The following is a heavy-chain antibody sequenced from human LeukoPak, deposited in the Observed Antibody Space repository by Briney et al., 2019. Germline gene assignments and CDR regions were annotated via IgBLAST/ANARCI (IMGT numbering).Heavy chain of an antibody. V-gene: IGHV3-23*01. J-gene: IGHJ4*02. D-gene: IGHD3-22*01. CDR2: ISGSGGNA. CDR3: AKSISSGSGAYYRGTFDY. CDR1: GFTFTSYA. Sequence: GGSLTLSCAASGFTFTSYAISWVRQAPGKGLEWVSAISGSGGNACYADSVKGRFTRSRDNSKNTLYLQMNSLRAEDTAVYYCAKSISSGSGAYYRGTFDYWGMGTLVTVSS.